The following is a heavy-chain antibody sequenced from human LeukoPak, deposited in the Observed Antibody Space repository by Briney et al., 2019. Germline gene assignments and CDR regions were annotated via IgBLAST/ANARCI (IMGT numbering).Heavy chain of an antibody. CDR2: IYPGDSDT. D-gene: IGHD6-13*01. Sequence: GESLKISSKGSGYSFNSYWMGWVRQMPGKGLEWMGIIYPGDSDTRYRPSFQGQVTISADKSISTAYLQWSSLKASDTAMYYSARRESSSFDYWGQGTLVTVSS. CDR1: GYSFNSYW. CDR3: ARRESSSFDY. V-gene: IGHV5-51*01. J-gene: IGHJ4*02.